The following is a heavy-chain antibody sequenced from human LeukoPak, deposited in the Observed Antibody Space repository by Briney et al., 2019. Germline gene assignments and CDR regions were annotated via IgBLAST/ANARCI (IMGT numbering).Heavy chain of an antibody. J-gene: IGHJ4*02. CDR2: ISGSGGST. CDR3: AKDPVGATTIDY. D-gene: IGHD1-26*01. V-gene: IGHV3-23*01. Sequence: GGSLRLSCAASGFTFRSYWMSWVRQAPGKGLEWVSAISGSGGSTYYADSVKGRFTISRDNSKNTLYLQMNSLRAEDTAVYYCAKDPVGATTIDYWGQGTLVTVSS. CDR1: GFTFRSYW.